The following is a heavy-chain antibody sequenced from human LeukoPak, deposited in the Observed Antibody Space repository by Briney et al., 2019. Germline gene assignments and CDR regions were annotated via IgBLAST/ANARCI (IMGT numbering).Heavy chain of an antibody. CDR3: ARDYNYYYDSSGRVPSY. D-gene: IGHD3-22*01. J-gene: IGHJ4*02. V-gene: IGHV1-69*13. Sequence: ASVKVSCKASGGTFSSYAISWVRQAPGQGLEWMGGIIPIFGTANYAQKFQGRITITADESTSTAYMELRSLRSDDTAVYYCARDYNYYYDSSGRVPSYWGQGTLVTVSS. CDR2: IIPIFGTA. CDR1: GGTFSSYA.